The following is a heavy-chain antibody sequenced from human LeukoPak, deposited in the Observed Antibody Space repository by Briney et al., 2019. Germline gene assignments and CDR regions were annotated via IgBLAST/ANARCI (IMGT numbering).Heavy chain of an antibody. CDR3: ASDYGDSRFDY. CDR2: IYTSGST. CDR1: GGSISSYS. V-gene: IGHV4-4*07. Sequence: SETLSLTCTVSGGSISSYSWRWIRQPAGKGLEWIGRIYTSGSTNYNPSLKSRVTMSVDTSKNQFSLKLSSVTAADTAAYYCASDYGDSRFDYWGQGTLVTVSS. J-gene: IGHJ4*02. D-gene: IGHD4-17*01.